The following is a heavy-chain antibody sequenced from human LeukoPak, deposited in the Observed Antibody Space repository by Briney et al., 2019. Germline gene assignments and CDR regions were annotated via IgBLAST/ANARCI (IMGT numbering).Heavy chain of an antibody. J-gene: IGHJ3*02. CDR2: INPNSGDT. V-gene: IGHV1-2*02. CDR3: ARPYSSSAFDI. D-gene: IGHD6-6*01. Sequence: ASVKVSCKASGYTFTGYYMHWVRQAPGQGLEWMGWINPNSGDTNYAQKFQGRVTMTRDTSISTAYMELSRLRSDDTAVYYCARPYSSSAFDIWSQGTMVTVSS. CDR1: GYTFTGYY.